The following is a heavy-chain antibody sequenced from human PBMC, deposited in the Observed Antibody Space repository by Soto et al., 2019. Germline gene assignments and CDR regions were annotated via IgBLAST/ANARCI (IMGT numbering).Heavy chain of an antibody. V-gene: IGHV3-23*01. CDR3: AKGGGSSSWPFDY. Sequence: EVQLLESGGGLVQPGGSLRLSCAASGFTFSSYAMSWVRQAPGKGLEWVSAISGSGGSTYYADSVKGRFTISRDNSKDTLYLQMNSLRAEDTAVYYCAKGGGSSSWPFDYWGQGTLVTVSS. CDR1: GFTFSSYA. D-gene: IGHD6-13*01. CDR2: ISGSGGST. J-gene: IGHJ4*02.